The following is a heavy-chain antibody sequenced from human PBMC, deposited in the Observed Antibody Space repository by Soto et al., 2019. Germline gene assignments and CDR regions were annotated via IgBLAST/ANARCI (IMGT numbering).Heavy chain of an antibody. CDR1: GFSFSRYA. V-gene: IGHV3-30-3*01. D-gene: IGHD1-26*01. Sequence: TWESLCLSCAASGFSFSRYAVHWVVHAPGEGREGGYVISYEGDNQYYEDSVKGRFTISRDNSKNTLYLQMDSLRAEDTAVYYCARGANSGSYLGYGLDVWGQGTTVTVSS. CDR2: ISYEGDNQ. J-gene: IGHJ6*02. CDR3: ARGANSGSYLGYGLDV.